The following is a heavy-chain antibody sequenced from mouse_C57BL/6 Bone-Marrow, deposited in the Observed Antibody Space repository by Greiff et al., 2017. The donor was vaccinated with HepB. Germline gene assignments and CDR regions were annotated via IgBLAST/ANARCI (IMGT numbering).Heavy chain of an antibody. D-gene: IGHD3-2*02. CDR3: DRDDGQLRLNYFYY. Sequence: QVQLQQSGAELARPGASVKLSCKASGYTFTSYCIRWVKQRTGQGLEWLGEIYPRSGNTNYNEKFKGKATLTAAKSSSTTYVDSRSLQYEDSAVYFGDRDDGQLRLNYFYYWGKGTTLTVSS. CDR1: GYTFTSYC. V-gene: IGHV1-81*01. CDR2: IYPRSGNT. J-gene: IGHJ2*01.